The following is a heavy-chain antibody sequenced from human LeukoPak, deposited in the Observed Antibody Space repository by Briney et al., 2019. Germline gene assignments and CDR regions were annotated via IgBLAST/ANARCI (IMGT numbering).Heavy chain of an antibody. Sequence: SETLSLTCTVSGGSISSSSYYWGWIRQPPGKGLEWIGSIYYSGSTYYNPSLKSRVTISVDTSKNQFSLKLSSVTAADTAVYYCARGDYYYMDVWGKGTTVTVPS. CDR3: ARGDYYYMDV. D-gene: IGHD1-26*01. CDR1: GGSISSSSYY. CDR2: IYYSGST. V-gene: IGHV4-39*07. J-gene: IGHJ6*03.